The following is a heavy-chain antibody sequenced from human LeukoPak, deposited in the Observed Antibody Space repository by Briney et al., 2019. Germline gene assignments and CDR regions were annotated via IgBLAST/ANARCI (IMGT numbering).Heavy chain of an antibody. CDR3: ARDDYGVFDAFDV. CDR1: GGSISSHY. Sequence: SETLSLTCTVSGGSISSHYRSWIRQPPGKGLEWIGYIYNSGSTNYNPSLKSRVTISLDTSKNQFSLHLTSVTAADTAVYFCARDDYGVFDAFDVWGQGTVVTASS. J-gene: IGHJ3*01. D-gene: IGHD3-16*01. V-gene: IGHV4-59*08. CDR2: IYNSGST.